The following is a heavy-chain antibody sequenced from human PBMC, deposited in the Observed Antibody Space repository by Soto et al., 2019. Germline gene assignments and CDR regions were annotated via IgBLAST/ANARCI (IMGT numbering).Heavy chain of an antibody. CDR1: GFTFSSYA. CDR2: ISSNGGST. CDR3: ARGPITMIVVVPLTD. J-gene: IGHJ4*02. D-gene: IGHD3-22*01. V-gene: IGHV3-64*01. Sequence: GGSLRLSCAASGFTFSSYAMHWVRQAPGKGLEYVSAISSNGGSTYYANSVKGRFTISRDNSKNTLYLQMGSLRAEDMAVYYCARGPITMIVVVPLTDWGQGTLVTVSS.